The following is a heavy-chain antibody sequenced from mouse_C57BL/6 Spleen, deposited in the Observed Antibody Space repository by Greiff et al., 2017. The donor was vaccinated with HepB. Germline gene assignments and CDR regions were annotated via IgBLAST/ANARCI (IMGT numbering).Heavy chain of an antibody. CDR2: IRLKSDNYAT. CDR1: GFTFSNYW. J-gene: IGHJ3*01. V-gene: IGHV6-3*01. Sequence: DVMLVESGGGLVQPGGSMKLSCVASGFTFSNYWMNWVRQSPEKGLEWVAQIRLKSDNYATHYAESVKGRFTISRDDSKSSVYLQMNNLRAEDTGIYYCTGGVRSPYWGQGTLVTVSA. CDR3: TGGVRSPY.